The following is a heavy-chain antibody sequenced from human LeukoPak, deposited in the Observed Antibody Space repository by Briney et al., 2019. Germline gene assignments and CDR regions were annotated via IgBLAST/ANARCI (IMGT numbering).Heavy chain of an antibody. CDR3: ARDNGEYWYFDL. J-gene: IGHJ2*01. Sequence: PSETLSLTCSVSGGSLSRYYWSWIRQPPGKGLEWIGYIFYSGSTNYNPSLKSRVTLSVDTSKNQFSLKLSSVTAADTAVYYCARDNGEYWYFDLWGRGTLVTVSS. D-gene: IGHD4-17*01. CDR2: IFYSGST. CDR1: GGSLSRYY. V-gene: IGHV4-59*12.